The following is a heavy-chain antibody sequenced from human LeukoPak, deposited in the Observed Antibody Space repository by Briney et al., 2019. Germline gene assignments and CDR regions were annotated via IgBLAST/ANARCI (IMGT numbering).Heavy chain of an antibody. J-gene: IGHJ5*02. CDR3: ARDLSGPNWFDP. D-gene: IGHD5/OR15-5a*01. CDR2: IYYSGSP. Sequence: PSETLSLTCTVSGGSISSYYWSWIRQPPGKGLEWIGYIYYSGSPNYNPPLKSRVTISVDTSKNHFSLKLSSVTAADTAVYYCARDLSGPNWFDPWGQGTLVTVSS. V-gene: IGHV4-59*01. CDR1: GGSISSYY.